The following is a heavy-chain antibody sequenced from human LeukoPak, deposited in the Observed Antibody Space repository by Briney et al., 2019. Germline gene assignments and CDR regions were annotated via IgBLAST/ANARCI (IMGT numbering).Heavy chain of an antibody. D-gene: IGHD3-9*01. Sequence: ASVKVSYRASGYTFTSYGISWVRQAPGQGLEWMGWISAYNGNTNYAQKLQGRVTMTTDTSTSTAYMELRSLRSDDTAVYYCARTDYDILTGYPKHWGQGTLVTVSS. V-gene: IGHV1-18*01. CDR2: ISAYNGNT. CDR3: ARTDYDILTGYPKH. CDR1: GYTFTSYG. J-gene: IGHJ4*02.